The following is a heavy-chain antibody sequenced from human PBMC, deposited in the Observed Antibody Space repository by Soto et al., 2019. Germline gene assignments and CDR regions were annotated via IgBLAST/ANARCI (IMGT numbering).Heavy chain of an antibody. V-gene: IGHV4-59*01. J-gene: IGHJ5*02. CDR2: ISYRGST. CDR3: ASSGIVGREVNTWFDP. D-gene: IGHD3-22*01. Sequence: SETLSLTCTVSAGPITTSYWSWIRQPLGKALEWIGYISYRGSTNYNPSLKSRLTISIDTSKSQISLKLTSMTTADTAVYYCASSGIVGREVNTWFDPWGQGTLVTVSS. CDR1: AGPITTSY.